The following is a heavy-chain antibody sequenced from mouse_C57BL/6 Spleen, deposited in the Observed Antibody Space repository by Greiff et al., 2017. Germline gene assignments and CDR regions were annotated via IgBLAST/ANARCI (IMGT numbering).Heavy chain of an antibody. V-gene: IGHV1-82*01. CDR3: ARSYYGSRFAY. CDR2: IYPGDGDT. CDR1: GYAFSSSW. D-gene: IGHD1-1*01. Sequence: VQLQQSGPELVKPGASVKISCKASGYAFSSSWMNWVKQRPGKGLEWIGRIYPGDGDTNYNGKFKGKATLTADKSSSTAYMQLSSLTSEDSAVYFCARSYYGSRFAYWCQGTLVTVSA. J-gene: IGHJ3*01.